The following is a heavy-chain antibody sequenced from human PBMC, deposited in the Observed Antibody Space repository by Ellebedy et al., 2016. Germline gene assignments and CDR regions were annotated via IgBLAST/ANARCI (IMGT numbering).Heavy chain of an antibody. CDR3: ARGSIAVAVNWFDP. Sequence: GGSLRLSXAASGFTFSDYYMSWIRQAPGKGLEWVSYISSSGITIYYADSVKGRFTISRDNAKNSLYLQMNSLRAEDTAVYYCARGSIAVAVNWFDPWGQGTLVTVSS. D-gene: IGHD6-19*01. V-gene: IGHV3-11*04. CDR2: ISSSGITI. J-gene: IGHJ5*02. CDR1: GFTFSDYY.